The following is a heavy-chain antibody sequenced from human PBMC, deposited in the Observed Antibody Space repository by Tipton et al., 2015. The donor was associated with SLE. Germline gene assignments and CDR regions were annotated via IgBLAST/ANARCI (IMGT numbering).Heavy chain of an antibody. V-gene: IGHV4-61*09. CDR2: IYTSGST. CDR1: GGSISSGSYY. J-gene: IGHJ5*02. D-gene: IGHD6-19*01. Sequence: TLSLTCTVSGGSISSGSYYWSWIRQPAGKGLEWIGYIYTSGSTNYNPSLKSRVTISVDTSKNQFSLKLSSVTAADTAVYYCARERGPSGWSTWGQVTLVTVSS. CDR3: ARERGPSGWST.